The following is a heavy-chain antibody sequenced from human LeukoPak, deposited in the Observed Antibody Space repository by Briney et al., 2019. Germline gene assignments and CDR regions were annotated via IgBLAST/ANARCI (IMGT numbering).Heavy chain of an antibody. CDR2: ISSSGSTI. Sequence: GGSLRLSCAASGFTFSSYEMNWVRHAPGKGLERVSYISSSGSTIYYSDSVKGRFTISRDNSKNTLYLQMNSLGAEDTAVYYCEAGGAQQLVRRGFDYWGQGTLVTVSS. D-gene: IGHD6-13*01. CDR3: EAGGAQQLVRRGFDY. J-gene: IGHJ4*02. V-gene: IGHV3-48*03. CDR1: GFTFSSYE.